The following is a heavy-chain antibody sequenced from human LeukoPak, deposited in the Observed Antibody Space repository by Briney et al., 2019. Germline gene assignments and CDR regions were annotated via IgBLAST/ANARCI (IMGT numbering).Heavy chain of an antibody. CDR2: IYSGDST. CDR3: AREDSYYYGSGSYPFDY. V-gene: IGHV3-66*01. J-gene: IGHJ4*02. D-gene: IGHD3-10*01. Sequence: GGSLRLSCAASGFTVSTNYMSWVRQAPGKGLEWVSVIYSGDSTYYADSVKGRFTISRDNAKNSLYLQMNSLRAEDTAVYYCAREDSYYYGSGSYPFDYWGQGTLVTVSS. CDR1: GFTVSTNY.